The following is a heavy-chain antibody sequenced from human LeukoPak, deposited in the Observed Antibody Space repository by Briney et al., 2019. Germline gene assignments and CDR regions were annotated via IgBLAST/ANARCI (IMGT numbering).Heavy chain of an antibody. CDR3: ARDGKISPYYGMDV. CDR2: IYYSGST. D-gene: IGHD1-26*01. J-gene: IGHJ6*02. V-gene: IGHV4-59*01. Sequence: SETLSLTCTVSGGSITYYYWSWIRQTPGKGLEWIGYIYYSGSTNYNPSLKSRVTISVDTSKNQFSLKLSSVTAADTAVYYCARDGKISPYYGMDVWGQGTTVTVSS. CDR1: GGSITYYY.